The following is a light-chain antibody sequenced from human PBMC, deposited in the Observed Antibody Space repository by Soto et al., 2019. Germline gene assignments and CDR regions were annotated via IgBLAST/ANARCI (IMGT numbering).Light chain of an antibody. J-gene: IGKJ1*01. CDR2: TAS. Sequence: DIHMTQSLTSLSGSVGDRATTNCRASQGIGYNLAWYQQKPGKVPKVMIYTASTLHSGVPSRFSGSGSGTEFTLTINSLQPEDVATYFCQKYDSVTWSFGQGTKVDI. CDR3: QKYDSVTWS. CDR1: QGIGYN. V-gene: IGKV1-27*01.